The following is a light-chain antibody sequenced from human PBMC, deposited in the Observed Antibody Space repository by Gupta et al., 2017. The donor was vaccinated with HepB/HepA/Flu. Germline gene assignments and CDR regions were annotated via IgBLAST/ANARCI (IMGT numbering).Light chain of an antibody. J-gene: IGLJ2*01. CDR2: GKN. CDR3: ATWDDSLKGLV. Sequence: QSVLTQPPSASGTPGQRVTISCSGGSANIGSNTVHWYQHLPGTAPKLLIYGKNQRPSGVPDRFSGSKSGTSASLAIRGLQSEDEADYYCATWDDSLKGLVFGGGTNLTVL. CDR1: SANIGSNT. V-gene: IGLV1-44*01.